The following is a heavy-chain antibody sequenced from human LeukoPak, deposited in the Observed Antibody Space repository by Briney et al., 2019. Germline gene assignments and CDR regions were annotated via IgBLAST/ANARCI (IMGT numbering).Heavy chain of an antibody. J-gene: IGHJ4*02. CDR3: AKDHPSYYDSSGYDY. D-gene: IGHD3-22*01. CDR2: ISGSGGNT. V-gene: IGHV3-23*01. CDR1: GFTFSSYA. Sequence: GGSRRLSCAASGFTFSSYAMIWVRQAPGKGLEWVSYISGSGGNTYYADSVKGRFTISRDNSKNTLYLQMNSLRAEDTAVYYCAKDHPSYYDSSGYDYWGQGTLVTVSS.